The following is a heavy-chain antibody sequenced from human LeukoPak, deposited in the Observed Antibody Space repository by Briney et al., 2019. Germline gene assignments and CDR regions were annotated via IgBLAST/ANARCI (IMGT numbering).Heavy chain of an antibody. CDR1: GASISSPSYC. CDR3: ARRAVAGREYYFDY. Sequence: SGTLSLTCAVSGASISSPSYCWGWIRQPPGKGLEWIGSIYYSGSTYYNPSLKSRVTISVETSNNHFSLRLSSVTAGDTAMYYCARRAVAGREYYFDYWGRGTLVTVSS. V-gene: IGHV4-39*02. CDR2: IYYSGST. D-gene: IGHD6-19*01. J-gene: IGHJ4*02.